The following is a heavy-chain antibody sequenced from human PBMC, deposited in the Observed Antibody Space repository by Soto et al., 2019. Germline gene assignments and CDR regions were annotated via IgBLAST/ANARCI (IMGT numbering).Heavy chain of an antibody. Sequence: GGSLRLSCAASGFTVSSNYMSWVRQAPGKGLEWVSVIYSGGSTYYADSVKGRFTISRDNSKNTLYLQMNSLRAEDTAVYYCARAIAVAGTVDWFDPWGQGTLVTVSS. CDR3: ARAIAVAGTVDWFDP. J-gene: IGHJ5*02. CDR1: GFTVSSNY. V-gene: IGHV3-53*01. CDR2: IYSGGST. D-gene: IGHD6-19*01.